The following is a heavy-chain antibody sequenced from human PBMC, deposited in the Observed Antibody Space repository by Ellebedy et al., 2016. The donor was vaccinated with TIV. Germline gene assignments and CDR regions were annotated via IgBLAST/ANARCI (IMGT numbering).Heavy chain of an antibody. CDR3: ARSGVICSGGSCYGGWFDP. J-gene: IGHJ5*02. Sequence: SETLSLTCTVSGGSISSYYWSWIRQPPGKGLEWIGYIYYSGSTNYNPSLKSRVTISVDTSKNQFSLKLSSVTAADTAVYYCARSGVICSGGSCYGGWFDPWGQGTLVTVSS. D-gene: IGHD2-15*01. V-gene: IGHV4-59*01. CDR1: GGSISSYY. CDR2: IYYSGST.